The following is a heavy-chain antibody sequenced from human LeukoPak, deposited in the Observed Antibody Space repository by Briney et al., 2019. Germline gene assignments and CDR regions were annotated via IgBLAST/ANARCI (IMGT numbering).Heavy chain of an antibody. CDR3: ARGGSGYGDYSYFFGLDV. Sequence: GGSLRLSCAASGFTFNRDTLYWVRQAPGKGLEWVSYISSSSSTIYYADSVKGRFTISRDNAKNSLYLQMNSLRDEDTAVYYCARGGSGYGDYSYFFGLDVWGQGTTVTVSS. CDR2: ISSSSSTI. J-gene: IGHJ6*02. CDR1: GFTFNRDT. V-gene: IGHV3-48*02. D-gene: IGHD5-12*01.